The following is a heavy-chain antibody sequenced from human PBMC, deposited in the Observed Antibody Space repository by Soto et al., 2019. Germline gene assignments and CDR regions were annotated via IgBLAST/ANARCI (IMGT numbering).Heavy chain of an antibody. D-gene: IGHD1-20*01. V-gene: IGHV3-72*01. Sequence: EVQLVESGGGLVQPGGSLRLSCAVSGLTFSDHYMGWVRQAPGKRLDWVGRIRDRVHSYSTEYAASVKGRFTISRDDSRSSLYLQMNSLKMEDTAVFYCVSLWSVTGSRDYWGRGTLVTVSS. CDR2: IRDRVHSYST. CDR3: VSLWSVTGSRDY. J-gene: IGHJ4*02. CDR1: GLTFSDHY.